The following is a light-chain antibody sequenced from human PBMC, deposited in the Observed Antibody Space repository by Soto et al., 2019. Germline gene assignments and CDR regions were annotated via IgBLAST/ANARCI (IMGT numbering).Light chain of an antibody. CDR1: QSVSSSY. CDR2: GAS. CDR3: KQSGSSPRVT. J-gene: IGKJ4*01. Sequence: EIVLTQSPGTLSSSPGERATLSCRASQSVSSSYLAWYQQKPGQAPRLLIYGASSRTTGIPNRFSGSGAGTDFTLTSSRLEPEDFAVYYWKQSGSSPRVTVGGGTKVQI. V-gene: IGKV3-20*01.